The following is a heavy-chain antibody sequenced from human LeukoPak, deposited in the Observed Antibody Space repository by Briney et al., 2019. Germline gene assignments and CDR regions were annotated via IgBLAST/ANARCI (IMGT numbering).Heavy chain of an antibody. CDR2: ISSSSSYI. D-gene: IGHD3-9*01. CDR1: GFTFSSYS. V-gene: IGHV3-21*01. Sequence: GGSLRLSCAASGFTFSSYSMNWVRQAPGKGLEWVSSISSSSSYIYYADSVKGRFTISRDNAKNSLYLQMNSLRAEDTAVYYCARDRGYDILTGAYYFDYWGQGTLVTVSS. CDR3: ARDRGYDILTGAYYFDY. J-gene: IGHJ4*02.